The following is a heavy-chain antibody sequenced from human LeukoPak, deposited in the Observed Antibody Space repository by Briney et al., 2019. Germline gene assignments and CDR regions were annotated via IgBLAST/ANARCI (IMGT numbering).Heavy chain of an antibody. V-gene: IGHV3-48*03. Sequence: GGSLRLSCAASGFTFSSYEMNWVRQAPGKGLEWVSYISSSGSTIYYADSVKGRLTISRDNAKNSLYLQMNSLRVEDTAVYYCARDHLYYDISGPRFDYWGQGTRVTVSS. CDR1: GFTFSSYE. D-gene: IGHD3-9*01. CDR3: ARDHLYYDISGPRFDY. J-gene: IGHJ4*02. CDR2: ISSSGSTI.